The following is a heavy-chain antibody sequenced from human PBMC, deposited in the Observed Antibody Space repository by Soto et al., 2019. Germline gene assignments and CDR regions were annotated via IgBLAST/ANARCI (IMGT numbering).Heavy chain of an antibody. Sequence: QVQLVESGGGVVQPGRSLRLSCAASGFTFSSYGMHWFRQAPGKGLEWVAVISYDGSNKYYADSVKGRFTISRDNSKNTLYLQMNSLRAEDTAVYYCAKDRSGYVGNFDYWGQGTLVTVSS. CDR3: AKDRSGYVGNFDY. V-gene: IGHV3-30*18. D-gene: IGHD5-12*01. CDR2: ISYDGSNK. CDR1: GFTFSSYG. J-gene: IGHJ4*02.